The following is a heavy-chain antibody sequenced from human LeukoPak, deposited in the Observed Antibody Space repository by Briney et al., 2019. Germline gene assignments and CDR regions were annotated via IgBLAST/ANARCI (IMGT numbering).Heavy chain of an antibody. CDR3: ARGSYYGFSGDS. CDR2: IYYSGSA. V-gene: IGHV4-31*03. CDR1: GGAIGSDGYY. J-gene: IGHJ4*02. Sequence: SETLSLTCSVSGGAIGSDGYYSNWIRQHPGKGLEWIGYIYYSGSASYNPSLKSRVTISVDTSKNQFSLRLSSVTAADTAVYYCARGSYYGFSGDSWGQGSLVTVSS. D-gene: IGHD3-10*01.